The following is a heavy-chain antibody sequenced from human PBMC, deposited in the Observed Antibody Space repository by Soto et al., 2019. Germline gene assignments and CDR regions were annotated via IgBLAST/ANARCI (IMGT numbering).Heavy chain of an antibody. J-gene: IGHJ4*02. D-gene: IGHD3-9*01. CDR3: SRYYDSLTGYNY. CDR1: GFTFSTYN. Sequence: EVQVVESGGGLVKPGGSLRLSCAVSGFTFSTYNMNWVRQAPGKGLQWVSFISSSSSYIYYADSVKGRFTISRDNAKNSLYLQMNSLRVEDTAVYYCSRYYDSLTGYNYWGQGTLVIVSS. V-gene: IGHV3-21*01. CDR2: ISSSSSYI.